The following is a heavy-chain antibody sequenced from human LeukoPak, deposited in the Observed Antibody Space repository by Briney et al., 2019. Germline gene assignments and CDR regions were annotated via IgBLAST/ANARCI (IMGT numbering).Heavy chain of an antibody. CDR3: ARPNIAVAHGPGAFDI. CDR1: GSTFSSYG. J-gene: IGHJ3*02. V-gene: IGHV3-33*01. Sequence: PGRSLRLSCAASGSTFSSYGMHWVRQAPGKGLEWVAVIWYDGSNKYYADSVKGRFTISRDNSKNTLYLQMNSLRAEDTAVYYCARPNIAVAHGPGAFDIWGQGTMVTVSS. D-gene: IGHD6-19*01. CDR2: IWYDGSNK.